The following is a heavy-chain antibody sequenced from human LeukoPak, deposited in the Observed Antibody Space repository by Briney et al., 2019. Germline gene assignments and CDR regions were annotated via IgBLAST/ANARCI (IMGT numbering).Heavy chain of an antibody. CDR1: GFTFVTYC. Sequence: GGSLRLSCVVSGFTFVTYCMNWVRQAPGKGLEWVSYISSSTDSIYYADSVKGRFTISRDNAKNSLYLQMNSLRAEDSALDYCARDGVETLDFDCWGQGTLVTVSS. D-gene: IGHD2-2*03. CDR2: ISSSTDSI. V-gene: IGHV3-48*01. CDR3: ARDGVETLDFDC. J-gene: IGHJ4*02.